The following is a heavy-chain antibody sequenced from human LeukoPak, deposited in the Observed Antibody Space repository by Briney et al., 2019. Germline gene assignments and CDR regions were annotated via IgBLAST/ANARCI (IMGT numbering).Heavy chain of an antibody. CDR2: INHGGST. D-gene: IGHD3-10*01. CDR3: SRAHRYYYGSAVPDCDYMDV. Sequence: KPSETLTLSCAVSGWTFSSYYWSWIRQPPGEGLEWIGDINHGGSTNYNPSLKSRVTISVDTSKNKFSLQLSTVTAADTAVYYFSRAHRYYYGSAVPDCDYMDVWGKGTTVTVSS. J-gene: IGHJ6*03. CDR1: GWTFSSYY. V-gene: IGHV4-34*01.